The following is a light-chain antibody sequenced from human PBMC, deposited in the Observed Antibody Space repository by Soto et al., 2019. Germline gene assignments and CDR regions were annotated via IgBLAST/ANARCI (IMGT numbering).Light chain of an antibody. CDR1: QSISTK. J-gene: IGKJ2*01. Sequence: EIVLTQSPATLSVSPGERATLSCRASQSISTKLAWLQQKPGQAPRLLVYGPSTRATGIPARFSGNGSGTEFTLTITGLQSEDFAVYYCQQYNNWPAMYTFGQGTKLEIK. CDR2: GPS. CDR3: QQYNNWPAMYT. V-gene: IGKV3D-15*01.